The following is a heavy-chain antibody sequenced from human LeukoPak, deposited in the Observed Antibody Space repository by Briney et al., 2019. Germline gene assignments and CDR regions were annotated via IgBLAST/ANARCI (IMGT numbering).Heavy chain of an antibody. Sequence: GESLKISCKGSAYSFTSYWIGWVRQMPGKGLEWMGIIYPGDSDTRYSPSFQGQVTISADKSISTAYLQWSSLKASDTAMYYCARRRAAAGTLNWFDPWGQGTLVTVSS. D-gene: IGHD6-13*01. J-gene: IGHJ5*02. CDR1: AYSFTSYW. V-gene: IGHV5-51*01. CDR3: ARRRAAAGTLNWFDP. CDR2: IYPGDSDT.